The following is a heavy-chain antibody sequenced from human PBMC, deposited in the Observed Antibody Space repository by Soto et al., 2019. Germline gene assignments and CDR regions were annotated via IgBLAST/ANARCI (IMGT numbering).Heavy chain of an antibody. CDR3: ARDYSHKGFDY. Sequence: QVQLVESGGGLVKPGGSLTLSCTASGFALVDYMSWIRQAPGKGLESVSYISGSGAYTTYADSVRGRFTISRDNAKNSVYLQMNNLRAEDTAVYYCARDYSHKGFDYWGPGTLVTVSS. J-gene: IGHJ4*02. D-gene: IGHD5-18*01. CDR2: ISGSGAYT. V-gene: IGHV3-11*05. CDR1: GFALVDY.